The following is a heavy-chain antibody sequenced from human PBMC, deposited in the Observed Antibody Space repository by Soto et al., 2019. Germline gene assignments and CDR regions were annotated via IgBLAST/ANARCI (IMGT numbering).Heavy chain of an antibody. D-gene: IGHD3-3*01. CDR2: IYDSGST. Sequence: QVQLQESGPGLVKPSETLSLTCTVSGGSVSSGSYYWSWIRQPPGKGLEWIGYIYDSGSTNYNPSLKSRVTVAVDTSKNQLSLKLSSVTAADTAVYYCASVSTIFGVAGFDYWGQVTLVTVSS. V-gene: IGHV4-61*01. J-gene: IGHJ4*02. CDR1: GGSVSSGSYY. CDR3: ASVSTIFGVAGFDY.